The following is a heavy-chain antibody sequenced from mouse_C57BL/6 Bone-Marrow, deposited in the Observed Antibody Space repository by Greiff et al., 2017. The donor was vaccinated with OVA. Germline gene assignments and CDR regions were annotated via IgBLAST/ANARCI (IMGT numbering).Heavy chain of an antibody. Sequence: VQLQQSGAELARPGASVKLSCKASGYTFTSYGISWVKQRTGQGLEWIGEIYPRSGNTYYNEKFKGKATLTADKSSSTAYMELRSLTSEDSAVYFCARYYDYDGGYYFDDWGQGTTLTVSS. J-gene: IGHJ2*01. D-gene: IGHD2-4*01. V-gene: IGHV1-81*01. CDR2: IYPRSGNT. CDR1: GYTFTSYG. CDR3: ARYYDYDGGYYFDD.